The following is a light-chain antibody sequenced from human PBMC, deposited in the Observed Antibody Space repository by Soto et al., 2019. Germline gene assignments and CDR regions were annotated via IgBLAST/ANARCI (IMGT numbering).Light chain of an antibody. CDR2: RAS. J-gene: IGKJ1*01. V-gene: IGKV1-5*03. CDR1: QTISNF. Sequence: DIQMTQSPSTLSAFVGDSVSITCRASQTISNFLAWYQQKPGKAPKLLFYRASNLEGGVPSRFSGGGSGTEFTLTINSLQPDDSATYYCLQYNSYPPTFGQGTKVDIK. CDR3: LQYNSYPPT.